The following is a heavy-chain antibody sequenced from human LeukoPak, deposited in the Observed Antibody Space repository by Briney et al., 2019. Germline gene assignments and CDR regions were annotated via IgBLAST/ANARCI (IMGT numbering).Heavy chain of an antibody. CDR3: AGDGGGIAVD. V-gene: IGHV3-21*01. J-gene: IGHJ4*02. CDR1: GFTFSSYS. Sequence: GGSLRLSCAASGFTFSSYSMNWVRQAPGKGLEWVSPISSSSSYIYYADSVKGLFTITRDNAKNSLYLKMSSLRAEDTAVYFCAGDGGGIAVDWGQGTLVTVSS. CDR2: ISSSSSYI. D-gene: IGHD6-19*01.